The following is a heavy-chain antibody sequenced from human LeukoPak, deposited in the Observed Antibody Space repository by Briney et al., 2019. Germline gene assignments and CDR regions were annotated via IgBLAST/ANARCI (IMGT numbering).Heavy chain of an antibody. J-gene: IGHJ6*04. D-gene: IGHD3-3*01. CDR3: ARVSSRDFWSGYPSMDV. Sequence: GGSLRLSCAASGFTFSSYGMSWVRQAPGKGLEWVSAISGSGGSTYYADSVKGRFTISRDNAKNSLYLQMNSLRAEDTALYYCARVSSRDFWSGYPSMDVWGKGTTVTVSS. CDR2: ISGSGGST. V-gene: IGHV3-23*01. CDR1: GFTFSSYG.